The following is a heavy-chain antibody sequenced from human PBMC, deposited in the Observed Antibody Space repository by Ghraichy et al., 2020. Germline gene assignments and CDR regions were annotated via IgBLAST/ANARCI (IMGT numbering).Heavy chain of an antibody. CDR1: GFTVSSNY. J-gene: IGHJ4*02. V-gene: IGHV3-53*01. CDR3: ARGRSWYYGEGYFDY. Sequence: GGSLRFSCAASGFTVSSNYMSWVRQAPGKGLEWVSVIYSGGSTYYADSVKGRFTISRDNSKNTLYLQMNSLRAEDTAVYYCARGRSWYYGEGYFDYWGQGTLVTVSS. D-gene: IGHD4-17*01. CDR2: IYSGGST.